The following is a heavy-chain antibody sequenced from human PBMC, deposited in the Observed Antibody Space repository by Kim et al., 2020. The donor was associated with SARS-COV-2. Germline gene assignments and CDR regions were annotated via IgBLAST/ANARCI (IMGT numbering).Heavy chain of an antibody. CDR3: ARDSLKNPVPFGYYYSYGMDV. CDR2: IYYSGST. V-gene: IGHV4-31*03. CDR1: GGSISSGCYY. Sequence: SETLSLTCTVSGGSISSGCYYWSWIRQHPGKGLEWIGYIYYSGSTYYNPSLKSRVTISVDTSKNQFSLKLSSVTAADTAVYYCARDSLKNPVPFGYYYSYGMDVWGQGTTVTVSS. J-gene: IGHJ6*02. D-gene: IGHD3-3*01.